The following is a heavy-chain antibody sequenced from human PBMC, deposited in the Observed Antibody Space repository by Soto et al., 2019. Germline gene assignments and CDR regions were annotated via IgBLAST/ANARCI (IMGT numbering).Heavy chain of an antibody. D-gene: IGHD1-26*01. V-gene: IGHV1-69*08. Sequence: SVKVSCKTSGGTFSNDIITWVRLAPGQGLEWMGRIIPLLDTTNYAQKFQGRVTITADTSTSTVYMELSSLRSEDTAVYYCARWSGSYYYFDYWGQGTLVTVSS. CDR1: GGTFSNDI. CDR2: IIPLLDTT. CDR3: ARWSGSYYYFDY. J-gene: IGHJ4*02.